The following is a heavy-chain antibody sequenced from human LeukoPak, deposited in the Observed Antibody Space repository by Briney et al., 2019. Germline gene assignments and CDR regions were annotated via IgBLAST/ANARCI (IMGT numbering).Heavy chain of an antibody. Sequence: GGSLRLSCAASGFTFSSYWMSWVRQAPGKGLEWVANIKQVGSEKYYVDSVKGRFTISRDNAKNSLYLQMNSLRAEDTAVYYCARDPGNTMVRGVIRSLAFNIWGQGTRVTVS. CDR3: ARDPGNTMVRGVIRSLAFNI. V-gene: IGHV3-7*03. CDR2: IKQVGSEK. D-gene: IGHD3-10*01. CDR1: GFTFSSYW. J-gene: IGHJ3*02.